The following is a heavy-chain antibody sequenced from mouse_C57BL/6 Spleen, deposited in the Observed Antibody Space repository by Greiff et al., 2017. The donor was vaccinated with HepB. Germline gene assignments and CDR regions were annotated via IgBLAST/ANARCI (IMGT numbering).Heavy chain of an antibody. J-gene: IGHJ2*01. D-gene: IGHD2-5*01. CDR2: IDPSDSYT. CDR3: ARSLYSNCDY. Sequence: VKLQQPGAELVKPGASVKLSCKASGYTFTSYWMQWVKQRPGQGLEWIGEIDPSDSYTNYNQKFKGKATLTVDTSSSTAYMQLSSLTSEDSAVYYCARSLYSNCDYWGQGTTLTVSS. CDR1: GYTFTSYW. V-gene: IGHV1-50*01.